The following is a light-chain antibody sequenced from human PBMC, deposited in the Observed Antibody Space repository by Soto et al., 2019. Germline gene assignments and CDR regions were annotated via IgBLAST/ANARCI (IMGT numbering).Light chain of an antibody. CDR1: QSVSSY. J-gene: IGKJ1*01. V-gene: IGKV3-11*01. Sequence: EILLTQFPATLSLSPGERATLSCRASQSVSSYLAWYQQKPGQAPRLLIYDASNRATGIPARFSGSGSGTEFTLTISSLQPDDFATYYCQQYNSYWTFGQGTKVDIK. CDR3: QQYNSYWT. CDR2: DAS.